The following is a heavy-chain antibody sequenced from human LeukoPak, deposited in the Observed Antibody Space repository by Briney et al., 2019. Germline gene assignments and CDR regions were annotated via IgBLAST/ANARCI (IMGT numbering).Heavy chain of an antibody. CDR2: IIPILGIA. CDR1: GGTFSSYT. V-gene: IGHV1-69*04. Sequence: ASVKVSCKASGGTFSSYTISWVRQAPGQGLEWIGRIIPILGIANYAQKFQGRVTITADKSTSTAYMELSSLRSEDTAVYYCAREEDIVVVPAARLSSYFDYWGQGTLVTVSS. J-gene: IGHJ4*02. CDR3: AREEDIVVVPAARLSSYFDY. D-gene: IGHD2-2*01.